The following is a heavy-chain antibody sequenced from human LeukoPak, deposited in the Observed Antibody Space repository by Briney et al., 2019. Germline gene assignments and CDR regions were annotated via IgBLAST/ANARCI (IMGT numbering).Heavy chain of an antibody. CDR3: AHRRDSSGYQYRYWFAP. J-gene: IGHJ5*02. D-gene: IGHD3-22*01. CDR2: INWDDQK. V-gene: IGHV2-5*02. CDR1: GFSLTTSGVG. Sequence: SGPTLVKPTQTLTLTCTFSGFSLTTSGVGVGWIRQPPGKALEWLELINWDDQKVYSPSVQSRLSITKDTSKNQVVVTLTNVDPVDTATYYCAHRRDSSGYQYRYWFAPWGQGTLVTVSS.